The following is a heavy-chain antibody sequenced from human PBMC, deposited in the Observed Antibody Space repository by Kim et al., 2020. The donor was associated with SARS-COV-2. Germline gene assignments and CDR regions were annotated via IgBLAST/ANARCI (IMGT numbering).Heavy chain of an antibody. V-gene: IGHV4-39*02. CDR2: IYYSGST. CDR3: ARDPIAAAGIYDY. CDR1: GGSISSSSYY. Sequence: SETLSLTCTVSGGSISSSSYYWGWIRQPPGKGLEWIGSIYYSGSTYYNPSLKSRVTISVDTSKNQFSLKLSSVTAADTAVYYCARDPIAAAGIYDYWGQGTLVTVSS. D-gene: IGHD6-13*01. J-gene: IGHJ4*02.